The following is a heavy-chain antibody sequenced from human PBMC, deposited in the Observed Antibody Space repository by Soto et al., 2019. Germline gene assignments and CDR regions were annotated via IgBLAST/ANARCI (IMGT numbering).Heavy chain of an antibody. D-gene: IGHD5-12*01. CDR3: TREEDGSDY. J-gene: IGHJ4*02. CDR1: GFNFSDYG. CDR2: ISYDGIKK. V-gene: IGHV3-30*03. Sequence: PGGSLRLSCAASGFNFSDYGMHWVRQAPGKGLEWVAVISYDGIKKYYADSVKGRFTISRDNSKNTVSLQMNSLRGEDTAIYYYTREEDGSDYWGQGTQVTVSS.